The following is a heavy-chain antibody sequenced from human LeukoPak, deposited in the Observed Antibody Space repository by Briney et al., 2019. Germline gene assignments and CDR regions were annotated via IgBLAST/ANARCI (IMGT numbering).Heavy chain of an antibody. CDR1: GFTFSNYA. Sequence: GGSLRLSCAASGFTFSNYAMHWVRQAPGKGLRWVAVIWYDRGDKYYADAVKGRFSISRDDSKNTLYLQIKSLRAEDTAVYYCARDKWGNGWTGSIDNWGQGTLVTVSA. J-gene: IGHJ4*02. D-gene: IGHD6-19*01. CDR3: ARDKWGNGWTGSIDN. CDR2: IWYDRGDK. V-gene: IGHV3-33*01.